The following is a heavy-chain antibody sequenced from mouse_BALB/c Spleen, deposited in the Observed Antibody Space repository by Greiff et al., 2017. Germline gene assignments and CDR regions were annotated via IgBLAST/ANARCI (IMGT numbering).Heavy chain of an antibody. D-gene: IGHD1-1*01. CDR3: TRTYGSSYDYAMDY. CDR2: IDPSDSYT. Sequence: QLQQPGAELVKPGASVKMSCKASGYTFTSYWMHWVKQRPGQGLEWIGTIDPSDSYTSYNQKFKGKATLTVDTSSSTAYMQLSSLTSEDSAVYYCTRTYGSSYDYAMDYWGQGTSVTVSS. V-gene: IGHV1S127*01. J-gene: IGHJ4*01. CDR1: GYTFTSYW.